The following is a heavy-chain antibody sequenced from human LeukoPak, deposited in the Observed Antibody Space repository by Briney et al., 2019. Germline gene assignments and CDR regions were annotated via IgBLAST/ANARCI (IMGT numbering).Heavy chain of an antibody. V-gene: IGHV3-64*01. Sequence: GGSLRLSCAASGFPFSSYAMHWVRQAPGKGLEYVSAISSNGGSTYYANSVKGRFTISRDNSKNTLYLQMGSLRAEDMAVYYCARDLGSSRGFDYWGQGTLVTVSS. CDR1: GFPFSSYA. CDR3: ARDLGSSRGFDY. D-gene: IGHD3-22*01. J-gene: IGHJ4*02. CDR2: ISSNGGST.